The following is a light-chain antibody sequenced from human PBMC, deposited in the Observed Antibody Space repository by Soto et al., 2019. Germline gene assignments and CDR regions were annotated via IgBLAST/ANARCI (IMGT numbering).Light chain of an antibody. V-gene: IGKV3-15*01. CDR2: DAS. J-gene: IGKJ1*01. Sequence: DIVITQSPGTVSVSPGERATLFCRASQSVRSSLAWYQQKPGQSPRLFIYDASTRATGIPARFSGSGSGTEFTLTISSLQSEDFAVYYCQQYYSWPETFGQGTKVDIK. CDR1: QSVRSS. CDR3: QQYYSWPET.